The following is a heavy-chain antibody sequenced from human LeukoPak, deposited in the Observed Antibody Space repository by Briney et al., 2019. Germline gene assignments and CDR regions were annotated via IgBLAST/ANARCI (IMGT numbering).Heavy chain of an antibody. Sequence: GESLKISCKGSGYSFTSYWIGWVRQMPGKGLEWMGIIYPGDADTRYSPSFQGQVTISADKSISTAYLQWSSLKASDTAMYYCARRLRYCSGGSCYSQAFDIWGQGTMVTVSP. V-gene: IGHV5-51*01. J-gene: IGHJ3*02. CDR1: GYSFTSYW. CDR3: ARRLRYCSGGSCYSQAFDI. D-gene: IGHD2-15*01. CDR2: IYPGDADT.